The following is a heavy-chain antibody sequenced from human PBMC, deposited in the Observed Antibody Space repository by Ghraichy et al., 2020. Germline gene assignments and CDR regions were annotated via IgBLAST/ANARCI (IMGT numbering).Heavy chain of an antibody. D-gene: IGHD6-19*01. CDR2: IIPIFGTA. V-gene: IGHV1-69*13. CDR3: AREIVQEGIAVAD. CDR1: GGTFSSYA. J-gene: IGHJ4*02. Sequence: SVKVSCKASGGTFSSYAISWVRQAPGQGLEWMGGIIPIFGTANYAQKFQGRVTITADESTSTAYMELSSLRSEDTAVYYCAREIVQEGIAVADWGQGTLVTVSS.